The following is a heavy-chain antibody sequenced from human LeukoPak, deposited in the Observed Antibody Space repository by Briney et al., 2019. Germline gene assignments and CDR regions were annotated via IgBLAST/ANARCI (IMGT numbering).Heavy chain of an antibody. Sequence: PSETLSLTCTVSGYYISSGYYWGWIRQPPGKGLEWIGSIYHSGSTYYSPSLKSRVSISIDTSKNQFSLNLSSVTAADTAIYSCARVHSWSGPDFWGQGTLVTVSS. CDR2: IYHSGST. D-gene: IGHD3-3*01. CDR3: ARVHSWSGPDF. J-gene: IGHJ4*02. V-gene: IGHV4-38-2*02. CDR1: GYYISSGYY.